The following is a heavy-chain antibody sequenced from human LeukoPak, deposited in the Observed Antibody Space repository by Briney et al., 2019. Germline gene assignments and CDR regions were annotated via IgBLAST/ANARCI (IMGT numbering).Heavy chain of an antibody. D-gene: IGHD5-18*01. J-gene: IGHJ5*02. Sequence: GASVKVSCKASGYTFTSYAITWVRQAPGQGLEWMGWISAYNGKVNYVQKLQGRLTLTTDTSTSTAYMELRSLRSEDTAIYYCARDLRYSYAYGFDPWGQGTLVTVSS. CDR2: ISAYNGKV. CDR1: GYTFTSYA. CDR3: ARDLRYSYAYGFDP. V-gene: IGHV1-18*01.